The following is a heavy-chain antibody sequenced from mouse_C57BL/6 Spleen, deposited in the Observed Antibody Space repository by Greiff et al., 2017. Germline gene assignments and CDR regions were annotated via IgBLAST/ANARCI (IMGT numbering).Heavy chain of an antibody. V-gene: IGHV5-4*01. CDR1: GFTFSSYA. D-gene: IGHD1-1*01. CDR2: ISDGGSYT. CDR3: AGDYYGSSSFAY. J-gene: IGHJ3*01. Sequence: EVQLQESGGGLVKPGGSLKLSCAASGFTFSSYAMSWVRQTPEKRLEWVATISDGGSYTYYPDNVKGLFTISRDKAKNNLYLQMSQLKSEDTAKYSGAGDYYGSSSFAYWGQGTLVTVSA.